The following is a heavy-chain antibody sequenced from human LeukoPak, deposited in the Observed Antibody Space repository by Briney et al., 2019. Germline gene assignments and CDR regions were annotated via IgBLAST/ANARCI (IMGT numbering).Heavy chain of an antibody. Sequence: GGSLRLSCAASGFTISNAWMNWVRQAPGKGPEWVGRIKSKSDGGTIEYAESVKGRFIISRDDSKNTMYLQIQSLKIEDTAVYYCTTTHNSGFDHWGQGTLVTVSS. J-gene: IGHJ4*02. CDR2: IKSKSDGGTI. CDR3: TTTHNSGFDH. CDR1: GFTISNAW. V-gene: IGHV3-15*07. D-gene: IGHD1-26*01.